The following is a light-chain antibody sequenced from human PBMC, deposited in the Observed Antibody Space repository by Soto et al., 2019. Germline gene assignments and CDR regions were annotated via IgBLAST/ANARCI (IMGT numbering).Light chain of an antibody. V-gene: IGKV4-1*01. J-gene: IGKJ4*01. CDR3: QQYYSTPPT. Sequence: EIVLTQSPGTLSLSPGERATLSCRASQSVSINYLAWYQQKPGQPPKLLIYWASTRESGVPDRFSGSGSGTDFTLTISSLQAEDVAVYYCQQYYSTPPTFGGGTRVEIK. CDR1: QSVSINY. CDR2: WAS.